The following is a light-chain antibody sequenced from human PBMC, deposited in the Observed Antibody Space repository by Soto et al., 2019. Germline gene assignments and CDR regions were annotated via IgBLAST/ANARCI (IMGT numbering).Light chain of an antibody. CDR1: SSDVGAYNH. Sequence: NRTSSDVGAYNHVSWYQHHPGKAPKLMIYDVSNRPSGVSNRFSGSKSGNTASLTISALQAEDEADYYCTSYTTSTTYVFGTGTKVTVL. CDR3: TSYTTSTTYV. J-gene: IGLJ1*01. V-gene: IGLV2-14*03. CDR2: DVS.